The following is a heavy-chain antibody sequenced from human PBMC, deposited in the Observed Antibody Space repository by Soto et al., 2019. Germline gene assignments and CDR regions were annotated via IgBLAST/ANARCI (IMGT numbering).Heavy chain of an antibody. Sequence: EVQLLESGGGLVQPGGSLRLSCAASGFTFSSYGMSWVRQAPGKGLEWVSGISGSGGSTYYADSVKGRFTISRDNPKNPLYLEMNSLRAEDTAVYYCAQEGRYSSSRGYFDYWGQGPLVTVSS. D-gene: IGHD6-13*01. CDR1: GFTFSSYG. J-gene: IGHJ4*02. CDR2: ISGSGGST. V-gene: IGHV3-23*01. CDR3: AQEGRYSSSRGYFDY.